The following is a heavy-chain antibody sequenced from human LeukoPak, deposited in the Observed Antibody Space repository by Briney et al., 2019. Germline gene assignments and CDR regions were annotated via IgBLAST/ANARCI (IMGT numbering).Heavy chain of an antibody. D-gene: IGHD6-13*01. Sequence: PSETLSLTCTVSGGSINSSNYYWGWIRQSPGKGLEWIGSIYHSGSTNYNPSLKSRVTISVDKSKNQFSLKLSSVTAADTAVYYCARAWGLAAAGNTFDIWGQGTMVTVSS. CDR2: IYHSGST. J-gene: IGHJ3*02. CDR3: ARAWGLAAAGNTFDI. CDR1: GGSINSSNYY. V-gene: IGHV4-39*07.